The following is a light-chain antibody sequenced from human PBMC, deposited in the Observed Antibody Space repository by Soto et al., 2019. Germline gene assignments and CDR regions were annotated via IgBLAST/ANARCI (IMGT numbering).Light chain of an antibody. CDR2: DDN. V-gene: IGLV1-40*01. CDR3: QSYDSSLSGYV. J-gene: IGLJ1*01. CDR1: SSNIGAGYD. Sequence: VLTQPPSLSGAPGQRVTVSCTGSSSNIGAGYDVHWYQQLPGTAPKLLIFDDNNRPSGVPDRFSGSRSGTSASLAITGLQAEDEAEYYCQSYDSSLSGYVFGAGTKVTVL.